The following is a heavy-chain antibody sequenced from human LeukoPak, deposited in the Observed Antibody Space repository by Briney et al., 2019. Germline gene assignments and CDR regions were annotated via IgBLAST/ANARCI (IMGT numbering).Heavy chain of an antibody. CDR3: ARIGNYYFDY. J-gene: IGHJ4*02. CDR1: GGSISSGNW. V-gene: IGHV4-4*02. Sequence: SGTLSLTCAVSGGSISSGNWWSWVRQPPGKGLEWIGEIYHSWSTNYNPSLKSRATISVDKSKNQFSLKLTSVTAADTAVYYCARIGNYYFDYWGQGTLVTVSS. CDR2: IYHSWST. D-gene: IGHD1-1*01.